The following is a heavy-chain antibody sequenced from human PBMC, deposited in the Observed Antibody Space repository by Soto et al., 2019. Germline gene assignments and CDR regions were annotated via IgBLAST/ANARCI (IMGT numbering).Heavy chain of an antibody. CDR1: GFTFSSYG. CDR3: ARERLGELSPYFDY. D-gene: IGHD3-16*02. V-gene: IGHV3-33*01. CDR2: IWYDGSNK. J-gene: IGHJ4*02. Sequence: GGSLRLSCAASGFTFSSYGMHWVRQAPGKGLEWVAVIWYDGSNKYYADSVKGRFTISRDNSKNTLYLQMNSLRAEDTAVYYCARERLGELSPYFDYWGQGTLVTVSS.